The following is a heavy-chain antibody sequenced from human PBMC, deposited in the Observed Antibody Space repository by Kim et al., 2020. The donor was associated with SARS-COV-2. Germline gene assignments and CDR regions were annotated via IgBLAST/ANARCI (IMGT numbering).Heavy chain of an antibody. CDR2: IIPIFGTV. CDR1: GGTFSSYA. J-gene: IGHJ6*01. Sequence: SVKVSCKASGGTFSSYAISWVRQAPGQGLEWMGGIIPIFGTVHLAQKFQGRVTNTADESTSTAYMELSSLRSEDTAVYYCARDHIVVVPAAMEDGYYYGMDVWGQGTTVTVSS. D-gene: IGHD2-2*01. V-gene: IGHV1-69*13. CDR3: ARDHIVVVPAAMEDGYYYGMDV.